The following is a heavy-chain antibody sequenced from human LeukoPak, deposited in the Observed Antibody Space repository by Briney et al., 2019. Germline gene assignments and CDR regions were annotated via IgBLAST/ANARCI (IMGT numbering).Heavy chain of an antibody. V-gene: IGHV3-48*03. Sequence: GGSLRHSCAASGVTLRSFEMNWVRQAPGGGLEWGSYISSSGSNIYYVDSVSGRFTISRDNAKNSLYLQMNSLRAEDTAVYYCARDGGIAAAPRDNWFDPGGQG. CDR1: GVTLRSFE. CDR3: ARDGGIAAAPRDNWFDP. D-gene: IGHD6-13*01. J-gene: IGHJ5*02. CDR2: ISSSGSNI.